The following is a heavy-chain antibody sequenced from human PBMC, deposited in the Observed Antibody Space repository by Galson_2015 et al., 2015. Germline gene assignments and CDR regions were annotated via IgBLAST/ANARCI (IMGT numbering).Heavy chain of an antibody. J-gene: IGHJ4*02. Sequence: SVKVSCKASGYTLTTYDINWVRQAAGQGLEWMGWMNPNSGNTGYAQKFQGRDTMTRDTSVSTAYMELSSLTSEDTAVYYCARNVPETGNFLVWGQGTLVTVSS. D-gene: IGHD1-1*01. CDR2: MNPNSGNT. CDR3: ARNVPETGNFLV. CDR1: GYTLTTYD. V-gene: IGHV1-8*01.